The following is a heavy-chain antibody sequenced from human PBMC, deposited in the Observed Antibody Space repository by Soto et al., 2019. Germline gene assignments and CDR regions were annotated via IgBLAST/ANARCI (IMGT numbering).Heavy chain of an antibody. V-gene: IGHV3-33*01. CDR3: ARDRGRYDYVWGSYRQYGMDV. CDR1: GFTFSSYG. D-gene: IGHD3-16*02. J-gene: IGHJ6*02. CDR2: IWYDGSNK. Sequence: QVQLVESGGGVVQPGRSLRLSCAASGFTFSSYGMHWVRQAPGKGLEWVAVIWYDGSNKYYADSVKGRFTISRDNSKNTLYLQMNSLRAEDTAVYYCARDRGRYDYVWGSYRQYGMDVWGQGTTVTVSS.